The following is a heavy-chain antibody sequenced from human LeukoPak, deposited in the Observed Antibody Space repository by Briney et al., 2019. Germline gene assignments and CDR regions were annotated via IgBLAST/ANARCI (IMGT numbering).Heavy chain of an antibody. D-gene: IGHD2-15*01. CDR2: IKSKTDGGTT. CDR1: GFTFNNAW. Sequence: GGSLRLSCAASGFTFNNAWMSWVRQAPGKGLEWIGRIKSKTDGGTTDYAAPVKGRFTISRDDSKNTLYLQMNSLKTEDTAVYYCTTDVVGRTSTAPYWGQGTLVTVSP. J-gene: IGHJ4*02. CDR3: TTDVVGRTSTAPY. V-gene: IGHV3-15*01.